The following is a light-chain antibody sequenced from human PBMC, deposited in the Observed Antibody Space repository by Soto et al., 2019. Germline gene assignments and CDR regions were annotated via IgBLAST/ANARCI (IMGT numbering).Light chain of an antibody. V-gene: IGLV2-23*01. J-gene: IGLJ1*01. CDR2: EDT. CDR3: CSYAGTSTIYG. CDR1: NSNVGGYSL. Sequence: QSVLTQPASVSGSPGQSITISCTGTNSNVGGYSLVSWYQQHPGEAPKLIIYEDTKRPSGISNRFSASKSGNTASLTISGLQAEDEADYHCCSYAGTSTIYGFGTGTKVTVL.